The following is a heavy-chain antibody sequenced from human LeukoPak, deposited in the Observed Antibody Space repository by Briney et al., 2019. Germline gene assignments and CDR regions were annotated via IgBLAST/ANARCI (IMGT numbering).Heavy chain of an antibody. CDR1: GFTFSSFW. CDR3: AKDQGYGGLFFDY. J-gene: IGHJ4*02. Sequence: GGSLRLSCVASGFTFSSFWMSWVRQAPGKGLEWVAAISGSGGSTFYADSVKGRVAISRDNSKNTLYLQMNSLNTEDTAVYYCAKDQGYGGLFFDYWGQGTLVTVSS. D-gene: IGHD5-12*01. V-gene: IGHV3-23*01. CDR2: ISGSGGST.